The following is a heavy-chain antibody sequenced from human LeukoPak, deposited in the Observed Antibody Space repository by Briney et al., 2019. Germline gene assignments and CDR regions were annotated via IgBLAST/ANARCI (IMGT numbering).Heavy chain of an antibody. CDR2: ISYDGSNK. CDR3: AKELRYYDFWSGYYSPYYFDY. CDR1: GFTFSSYG. Sequence: GGSLRLSCAASGFTFSSYGMHWVRQAPGEGLEWVAVISYDGSNKYYADSVKGRFTISRDNSKNTLYLQMNSLRAEDTAVYYCAKELRYYDFWSGYYSPYYFDYWGQGTLVTVSS. D-gene: IGHD3-3*01. V-gene: IGHV3-30*18. J-gene: IGHJ4*02.